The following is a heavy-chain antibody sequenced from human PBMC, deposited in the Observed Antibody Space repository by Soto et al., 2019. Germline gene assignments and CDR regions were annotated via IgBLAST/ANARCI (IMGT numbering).Heavy chain of an antibody. Sequence: PGGSLRLSCAASGFTFDDYAMHWVRQAPGKGLEWVSGISWNSGSIGYADSVTGRFTISRDNAKNSLYLQMNSLRAEDTALYYCAKESVYYYYGMDVWGQGTTVTVSS. J-gene: IGHJ6*02. CDR3: AKESVYYYYGMDV. CDR1: GFTFDDYA. CDR2: ISWNSGSI. V-gene: IGHV3-9*01.